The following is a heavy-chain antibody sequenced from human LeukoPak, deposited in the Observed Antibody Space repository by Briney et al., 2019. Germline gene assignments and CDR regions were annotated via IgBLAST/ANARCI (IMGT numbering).Heavy chain of an antibody. CDR1: GFTFSSYG. D-gene: IGHD1-14*01. V-gene: IGHV3-30*19. CDR3: AREGDAGAYFDY. CDR2: ISYDGSNE. J-gene: IGHJ4*02. Sequence: SGGSLRLSCAASGFTFSSYGMHWVRQAPGKGLEWVAVISYDGSNEYYADSVKGRFTISRDNSKNTLYLQMNSLRAEDTAVYYCAREGDAGAYFDYWGQGTLVTVSS.